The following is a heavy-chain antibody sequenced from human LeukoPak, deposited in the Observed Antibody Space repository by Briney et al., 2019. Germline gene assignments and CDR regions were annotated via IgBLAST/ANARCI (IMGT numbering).Heavy chain of an antibody. J-gene: IGHJ4*02. Sequence: GGSLXLSCAASXXXXXSYXXSXXRQAXXXXXXXVSAISGSGGSTYYADSVKGRFTISRDNSKNTLYLQMNSLRAEDTAVYYCAHSGVAVAGREDYWGQGTLVTVSS. D-gene: IGHD6-19*01. V-gene: IGHV3-23*01. CDR2: ISGSGGST. CDR1: XXXXXSYX. CDR3: AHSGVAVAGREDY.